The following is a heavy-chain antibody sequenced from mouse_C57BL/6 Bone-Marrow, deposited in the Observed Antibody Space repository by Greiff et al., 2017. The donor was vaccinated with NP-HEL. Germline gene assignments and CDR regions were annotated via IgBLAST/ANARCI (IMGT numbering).Heavy chain of an antibody. D-gene: IGHD1-1*01. CDR3: AKSEEFYYYGSSYYAMDY. CDR2: IWGDGST. CDR1: GFSLTSYG. J-gene: IGHJ4*01. V-gene: IGHV2-3*01. Sequence: VQVVESGPGLVAPSQSLSITCTVSGFSLTSYGVSWVRQPPGKGLEWLGVIWGDGSTNYHSALISRLSISKDNSKSQVFLKLNSLQTDDTATYYCAKSEEFYYYGSSYYAMDYWGQGTSVTVSS.